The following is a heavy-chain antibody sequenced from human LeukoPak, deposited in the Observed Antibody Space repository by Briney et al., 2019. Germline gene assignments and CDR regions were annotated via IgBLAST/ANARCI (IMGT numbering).Heavy chain of an antibody. V-gene: IGHV4-61*02. D-gene: IGHD6-6*01. J-gene: IGHJ6*03. Sequence: PSETLSLTCTVSGDSISSGTYYWSWIRQPAGKGLEWIGRIDASGNPNYNPSLRSRLTMSVDTSKNQFSLNLRFVTAADTAVFYCARGFEYSTSSRLGYYYFYMDVWGIGTTVTVSS. CDR1: GDSISSGTYY. CDR3: ARGFEYSTSSRLGYYYFYMDV. CDR2: IDASGNP.